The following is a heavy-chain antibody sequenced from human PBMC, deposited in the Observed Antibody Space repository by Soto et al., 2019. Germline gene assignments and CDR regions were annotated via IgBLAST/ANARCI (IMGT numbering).Heavy chain of an antibody. CDR2: IYWDDDK. D-gene: IGHD6-6*01. Sequence: SGPTLVNPTQTLTLTCTFSGLSLSTSDVGVGWIRQPPGKALEWLAVIYWDDDKRYRPSLKSRLTITKDTSKNQVVLTMTNMDPVDTATYYCAHTKYSRSSFDYWGQGTLVTVSA. V-gene: IGHV2-5*02. CDR3: AHTKYSRSSFDY. CDR1: GLSLSTSDVG. J-gene: IGHJ4*02.